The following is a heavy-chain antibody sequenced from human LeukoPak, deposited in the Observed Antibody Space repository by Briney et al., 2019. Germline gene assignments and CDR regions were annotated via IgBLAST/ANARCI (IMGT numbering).Heavy chain of an antibody. D-gene: IGHD2-21*02. J-gene: IGHJ4*02. Sequence: SETLSLTCTVSGGSISSYYWSWIRQPPGKGLEWIGYIYYSGSTNYNPSLKSRVTISVDTSKNQFSLKLSSVTAADTAVYYCARGRGVNIVVVTAISDYWGQGTLVTVSS. V-gene: IGHV4-59*12. CDR2: IYYSGST. CDR1: GGSISSYY. CDR3: ARGRGVNIVVVTAISDY.